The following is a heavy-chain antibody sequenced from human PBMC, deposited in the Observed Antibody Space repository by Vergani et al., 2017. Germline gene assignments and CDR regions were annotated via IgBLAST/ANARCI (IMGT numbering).Heavy chain of an antibody. CDR1: GFTFSSYS. D-gene: IGHD2-15*01. V-gene: IGHV3-21*04. CDR3: AKDYCSGGSCYYMDV. Sequence: EVQLVESGGGLVKPGGSLRLSCAASGFTFSSYSMNWVRQAPGKGLEWVSSISSSSSYIYYADSVKGRFTISRVNAKNSLYLQMNSLRAEDTAVYYCAKDYCSGGSCYYMDVWGKGTTVTVSS. J-gene: IGHJ6*03. CDR2: ISSSSSYI.